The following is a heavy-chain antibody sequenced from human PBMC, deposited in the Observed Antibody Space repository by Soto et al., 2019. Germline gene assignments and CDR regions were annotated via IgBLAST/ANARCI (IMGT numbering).Heavy chain of an antibody. D-gene: IGHD2-8*01. CDR2: IGGSGGST. CDR1: GFTFSSYV. J-gene: IGHJ4*02. V-gene: IGHV3-23*01. Sequence: EVQLMDSGGGLVQPGGSLRLSCAASGFTFSSYVMSWVRQAPGKGLEWVSGIGGSGGSTYYADSVKGRFTISRDNSKNTLYLQMHSLRAEDTAIYYCAKDRAGSYCSNGVCYAPDYWGQGTLVTVSS. CDR3: AKDRAGSYCSNGVCYAPDY.